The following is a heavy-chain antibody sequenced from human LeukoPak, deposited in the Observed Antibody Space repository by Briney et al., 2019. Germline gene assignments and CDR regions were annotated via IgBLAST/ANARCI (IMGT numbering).Heavy chain of an antibody. J-gene: IGHJ4*02. CDR1: GGTFSSYA. V-gene: IGHV1-46*01. Sequence: ASVKVSRKASGGTFSSYAISWVRQAPGQGLEWMGILNSSGGSTTYAQKFQGRITMTRDASTSTVYMELRSLRSEDTAVYYCARGEFGDLRYDCWGQGSLVTVSS. CDR3: ARGEFGDLRYDC. D-gene: IGHD4-17*01. CDR2: LNSSGGST.